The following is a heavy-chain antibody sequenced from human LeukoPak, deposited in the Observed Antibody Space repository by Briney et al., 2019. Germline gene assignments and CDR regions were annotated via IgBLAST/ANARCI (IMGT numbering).Heavy chain of an antibody. CDR1: GFTFSTYS. V-gene: IGHV3-21*01. J-gene: IGHJ4*02. Sequence: GGSLRLSCAASGFTFSTYSMNWVRQAPGKGLEWVSSIGGSSTSLYYAGSVKGRFTISRDNAKNSLYLQMNSLRAEDTAVYYCAREEGKQQMEAFDYWGQGTLVTVSS. CDR2: IGGSSTSL. CDR3: AREEGKQQMEAFDY. D-gene: IGHD6-13*01.